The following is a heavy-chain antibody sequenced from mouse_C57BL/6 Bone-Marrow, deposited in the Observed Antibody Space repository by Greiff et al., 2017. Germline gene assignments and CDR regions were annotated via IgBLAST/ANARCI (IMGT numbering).Heavy chain of an antibody. V-gene: IGHV1-47*01. CDR2: FHPYNDDT. Sequence: VKLVESGAELVKPGASVKMSCKASGYTFTTYPIEWMKQNHGKSLEWIGNFHPYNDDTKYNEKFKGKATLTVEKSSNTVYLELSRLTSVDSAVYYCARSSTFFYYFDYWGQGTTLTVSS. D-gene: IGHD5-1*01. CDR1: GYTFTTYP. J-gene: IGHJ2*01. CDR3: ARSSTFFYYFDY.